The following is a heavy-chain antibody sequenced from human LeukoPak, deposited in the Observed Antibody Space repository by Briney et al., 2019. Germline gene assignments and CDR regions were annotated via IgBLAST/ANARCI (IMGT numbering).Heavy chain of an antibody. J-gene: IGHJ5*02. CDR3: ARSGLLWFGELITDHIFDP. CDR1: GGSFSGYY. CDR2: INHSGST. Sequence: PSETLSLTCAVYGGSFSGYYWSWIRQPPGKGLEWIGEINHSGSTNYNPSLKSRVTISVDTSKNQFSLKLSSVTAADTAVYYCARSGLLWFGELITDHIFDPWGQGTLVTVSS. V-gene: IGHV4-34*01. D-gene: IGHD3-10*01.